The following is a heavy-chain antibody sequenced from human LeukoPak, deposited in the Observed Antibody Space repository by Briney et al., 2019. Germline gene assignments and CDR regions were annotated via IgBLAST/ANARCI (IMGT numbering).Heavy chain of an antibody. D-gene: IGHD4-17*01. CDR2: IDGGGGTT. CDR1: GFTFSTYA. J-gene: IGHJ3*01. Sequence: GGSLRLSCAASGFTFSTYAMSWVRQAPGKGLEWVSVIDGGGGTTFYANSAKGRFTISRDNSRNTLYLQMNSLRAEDTAAYYCAKDGKSGEGSPGDAFDVSGQGTMVTVSS. CDR3: AKDGKSGEGSPGDAFDV. V-gene: IGHV3-23*01.